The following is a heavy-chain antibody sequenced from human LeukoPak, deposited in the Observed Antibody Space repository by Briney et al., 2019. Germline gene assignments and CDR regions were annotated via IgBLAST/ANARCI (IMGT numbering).Heavy chain of an antibody. Sequence: GGSLRLSCAASGFTVSSNYMSWVRQAPGKGLEWVSLIYSGGSTYYADSVKGRFTISRDNSKNTLYLQMNSLRAEDTAVYYCASSGNYRIYYFDYWGQGTLVTVPS. CDR2: IYSGGST. V-gene: IGHV3-66*01. J-gene: IGHJ4*02. D-gene: IGHD1-26*01. CDR1: GFTVSSNY. CDR3: ASSGNYRIYYFDY.